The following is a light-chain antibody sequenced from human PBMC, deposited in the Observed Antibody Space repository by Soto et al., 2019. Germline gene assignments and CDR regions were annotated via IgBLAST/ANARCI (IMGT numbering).Light chain of an antibody. CDR2: KAS. CDR1: ESVNRW. J-gene: IGKJ4*01. Sequence: DIQLTQFPSTLSASVGDKVTITCRASESVNRWLAWYQQKPGKAPKLLIYKASTLENGVPSRFRGSGSGTEFTLTISSLQPPDFATYYCPQYNSYSTFGGGTKVDIK. V-gene: IGKV1-5*03. CDR3: PQYNSYST.